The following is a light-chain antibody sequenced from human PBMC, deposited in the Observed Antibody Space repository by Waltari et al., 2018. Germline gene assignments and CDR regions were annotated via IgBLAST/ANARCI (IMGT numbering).Light chain of an antibody. J-gene: IGLJ2*01. CDR1: SSDVGGYNY. CDR2: DVS. V-gene: IGLV2-14*03. CDR3: SSYTSSSTVV. Sequence: QSALTQPASVSGSPGQSLTISCTGTSSDVGGYNYVSWYQQHPGKAHKLMIYDVSNRPSGVSNRFSGSKSGNTASLTISGLQAEDEADYYCSSYTSSSTVVFGGGTKLTVL.